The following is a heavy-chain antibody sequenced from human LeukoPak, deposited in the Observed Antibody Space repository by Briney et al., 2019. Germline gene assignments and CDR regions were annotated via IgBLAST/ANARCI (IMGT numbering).Heavy chain of an antibody. CDR3: ARDRSKVVPAAMGY. D-gene: IGHD2-2*01. CDR2: INPNSGGT. CDR1: GYTFTGYY. V-gene: IGHV1-2*02. Sequence: ASVKVSCKASGYTFTGYYMHWVRQAPGQGLEWMGWINPNSGGTNYAQKFQGRVTMTRDTSISTAYMELSRLRSDDTAVYYCARDRSKVVPAAMGYWGQGTLVTVSS. J-gene: IGHJ4*02.